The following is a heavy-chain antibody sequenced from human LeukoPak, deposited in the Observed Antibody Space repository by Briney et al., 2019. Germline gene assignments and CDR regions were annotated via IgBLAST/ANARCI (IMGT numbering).Heavy chain of an antibody. Sequence: SETLSLTCAVYGGSFSGYCWSWIRQPPGKGLEWIGEINHSGSTNYNPSLKSRVTISVDTSKNQFSLKLSSVTAADTAVYYCARGRSSYGSGSYSLRRYYGMDVWGQGTTVTVSS. CDR3: ARGRSSYGSGSYSLRRYYGMDV. D-gene: IGHD3-10*01. CDR2: INHSGST. CDR1: GGSFSGYC. V-gene: IGHV4-34*01. J-gene: IGHJ6*02.